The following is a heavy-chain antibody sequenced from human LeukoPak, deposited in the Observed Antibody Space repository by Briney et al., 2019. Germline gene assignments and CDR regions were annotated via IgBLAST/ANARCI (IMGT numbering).Heavy chain of an antibody. J-gene: IGHJ4*02. D-gene: IGHD2-15*01. CDR1: GFTFSDYS. Sequence: PGGSLRLSCAASGFTFSDYSMNWVRQAPGKGLEWISYIGGRGDGTSYADSVKGRFTVSRDNAKNSLFLQMNRLRGEDTAIYFCAREIPGRIAADCWGQGTLVTVSS. CDR2: IGGRGDGT. CDR3: AREIPGRIAADC. V-gene: IGHV3-48*01.